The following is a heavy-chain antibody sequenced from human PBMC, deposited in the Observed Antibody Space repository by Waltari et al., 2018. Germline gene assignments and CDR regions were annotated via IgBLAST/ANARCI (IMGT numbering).Heavy chain of an antibody. J-gene: IGHJ4*02. V-gene: IGHV1-24*01. D-gene: IGHD6-19*01. CDR3: ATATVAGSASLDY. CDR2: FDPEDGET. Sequence: QVQLVPSGAEVKKPGASVKVSCKVAGYTLTELSMHWVRPAPGKVLELMGGFDPEDGETIYAQKFQGRVTMTEDTSTDTAYMELSSLRSEDTAVYYRATATVAGSASLDYWGQGTLVTVSS. CDR1: GYTLTELS.